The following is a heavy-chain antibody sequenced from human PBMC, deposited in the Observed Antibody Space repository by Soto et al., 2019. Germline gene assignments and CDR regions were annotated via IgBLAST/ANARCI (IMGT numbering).Heavy chain of an antibody. Sequence: QVQLQESGPGLVRPSQTLSLTCIVSGASISSGNYFWTWIRQYPEKGLEWIGYAYYSGNTYYTPSLKSRVTISVDTSKKQFSLNLSSVTAADTAVYHCARGGYGDYDYYGMDVWGQGATVTVSS. V-gene: IGHV4-31*03. J-gene: IGHJ6*02. D-gene: IGHD2-15*01. CDR3: ARGGYGDYDYYGMDV. CDR2: AYYSGNT. CDR1: GASISSGNYF.